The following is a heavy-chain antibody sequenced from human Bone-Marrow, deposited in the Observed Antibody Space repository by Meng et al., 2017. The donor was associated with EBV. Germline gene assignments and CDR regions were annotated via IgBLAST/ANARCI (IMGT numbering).Heavy chain of an antibody. Sequence: VVSVGSLVQLGGSLRVSMSASDFTVRIYWRHWVRKAPGEGLVWFSRINEDGATTNYADSVKGRFTISRDNASNTLYLQMNSLRAEDTAVYYCSRDLAGSDDYWGQGTLVTVSS. CDR1: DFTVRIYW. J-gene: IGHJ4*02. CDR2: INEDGATT. V-gene: IGHV3-74*01. CDR3: SRDLAGSDDY. D-gene: IGHD1-14*01.